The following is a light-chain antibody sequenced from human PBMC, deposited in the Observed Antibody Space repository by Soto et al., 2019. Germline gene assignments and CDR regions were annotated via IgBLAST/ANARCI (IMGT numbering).Light chain of an antibody. V-gene: IGKV1-5*01. CDR3: QQYNTYWT. J-gene: IGKJ1*01. Sequence: DIQMTQSPSTLSASVGDRVTITCRASQSINSWLAWYQHKPGKAPKLLIYDASSLESGVPSRFSGSGSGTDFTLTISSLQPDDFATYYCQQYNTYWTFGQGTKVDIK. CDR1: QSINSW. CDR2: DAS.